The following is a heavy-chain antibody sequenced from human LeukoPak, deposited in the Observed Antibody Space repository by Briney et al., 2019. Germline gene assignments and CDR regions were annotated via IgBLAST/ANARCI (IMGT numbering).Heavy chain of an antibody. Sequence: ASVKVSCKASGYTFTSYGISWVRQAPGQGLEWMGWISAYNGNTNYAQKLQGRVTMTTDTSTSTAYMELRSLRSDDTAVYYCATAGITIFGVVIIGDYYYGMDVWGQGTTVTVSS. CDR2: ISAYNGNT. D-gene: IGHD3-3*01. J-gene: IGHJ6*02. V-gene: IGHV1-18*01. CDR1: GYTFTSYG. CDR3: ATAGITIFGVVIIGDYYYGMDV.